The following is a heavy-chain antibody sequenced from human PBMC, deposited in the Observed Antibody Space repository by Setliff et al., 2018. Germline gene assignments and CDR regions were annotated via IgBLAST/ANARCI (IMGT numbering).Heavy chain of an antibody. CDR2: IDQSGST. Sequence: SETLSLTCAVYGDSFSRYFWTWIRQPPGKGLEWIGDIDQSGSTNYNPSLKSRLTISVDTSKNQFSLSLSSVTAADTAVYYCAGGAFGSRWYVRPWFDPWGQGTLVTVS. V-gene: IGHV4-34*01. CDR3: AGGAFGSRWYVRPWFDP. D-gene: IGHD6-13*01. CDR1: GDSFSRYF. J-gene: IGHJ5*02.